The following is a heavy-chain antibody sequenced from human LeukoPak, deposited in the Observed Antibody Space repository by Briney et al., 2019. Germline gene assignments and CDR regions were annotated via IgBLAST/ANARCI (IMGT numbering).Heavy chain of an antibody. J-gene: IGHJ4*02. D-gene: IGHD2-15*01. CDR2: IKQDGSEK. CDR1: GRTFARYW. Sequence: GWSLRLSCAVSGRTFARYWMSWVRQAPRKGREGVAHIKQDGSEKYYVDSVKGRFTISRDSVQNSLYLQMNSLRADDTAVYYCARESPCSGGSCQVDYWGQGTLVTVSS. CDR3: ARESPCSGGSCQVDY. V-gene: IGHV3-7*01.